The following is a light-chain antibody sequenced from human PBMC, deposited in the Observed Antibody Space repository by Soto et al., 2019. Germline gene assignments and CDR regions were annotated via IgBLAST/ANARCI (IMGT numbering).Light chain of an antibody. CDR1: QSVSSN. Sequence: EIVMTQSPATLSVSPGERATLSCRASQSVSSNLAWYQQKPGQAPRLLLYGASTRATGIPARFSGSGSGTEFPLTISRLQSEDFPVYYSQQYNNWPPYTFGQGTKLEIK. CDR3: QQYNNWPPYT. V-gene: IGKV3-15*01. J-gene: IGKJ2*01. CDR2: GAS.